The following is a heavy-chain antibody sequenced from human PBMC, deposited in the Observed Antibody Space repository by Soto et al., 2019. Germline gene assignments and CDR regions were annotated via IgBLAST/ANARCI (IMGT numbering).Heavy chain of an antibody. V-gene: IGHV3-30*14. CDR1: RFTLSSYT. CDR2: ISPDGSNN. CDR3: ARDPRPDYYDSSGYYSDAFDI. J-gene: IGHJ3*02. D-gene: IGHD3-22*01. Sequence: PGGSLRLSCAASRFTLSSYTMYWVRQGPGKGLEWVAAISPDGSNNYYADTVKGRFTISRDNSKNTLYLQMNSLRAEDTAVYYCARDPRPDYYDSSGYYSDAFDIWGQGTTVTVSS.